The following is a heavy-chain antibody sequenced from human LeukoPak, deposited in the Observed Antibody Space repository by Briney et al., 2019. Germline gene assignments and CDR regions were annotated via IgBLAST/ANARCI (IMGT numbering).Heavy chain of an antibody. CDR3: ARHYYDSSGLAYYFDY. D-gene: IGHD3-22*01. J-gene: IGHJ4*02. V-gene: IGHV4-39*01. CDR1: GGSISSSSSY. CDR2: VRYSGKT. Sequence: SETLSLTCTVSGGSISSSSSYWGWIRQPPGKGLEWIGSVRYSGKTYYNPSLKSRVTMSLDTSKNQFSLRPTSVTAADTAVYSCARHYYDSSGLAYYFDYWGQGTLVTVSS.